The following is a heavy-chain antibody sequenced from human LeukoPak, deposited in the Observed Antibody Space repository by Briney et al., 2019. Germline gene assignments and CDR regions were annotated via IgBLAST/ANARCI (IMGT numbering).Heavy chain of an antibody. CDR1: GCTFTSYG. CDR2: ISAYNGNT. J-gene: IGHJ3*02. CDR3: ARDLRYYGSGSYSAFDI. D-gene: IGHD3-10*01. Sequence: ASVKVSCKASGCTFTSYGISWVRQAPGQGLEWMGWISAYNGNTNYAQKLQGRVTMTTDTSTSTAYMELRSLRSDDTAVYYCARDLRYYGSGSYSAFDIWGQGTMVTVSS. V-gene: IGHV1-18*01.